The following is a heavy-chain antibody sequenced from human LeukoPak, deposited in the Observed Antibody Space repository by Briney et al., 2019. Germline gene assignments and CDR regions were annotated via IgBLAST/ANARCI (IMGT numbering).Heavy chain of an antibody. Sequence: GGSLRLSCAASGFSIGSYALRWVRQAPGKGLQYVSGISNGGSIDYANSVKGRFTISRDNSKNTLYLQMGSLRPEDMAVYYCARDFSYGSGFDYWGQGILVTVSS. CDR1: GFSIGSYA. CDR3: ARDFSYGSGFDY. D-gene: IGHD5-18*01. CDR2: ISNGGSI. J-gene: IGHJ4*02. V-gene: IGHV3-64*01.